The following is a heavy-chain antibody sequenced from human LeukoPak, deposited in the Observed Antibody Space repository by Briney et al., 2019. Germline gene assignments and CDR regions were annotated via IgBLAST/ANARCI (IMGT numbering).Heavy chain of an antibody. Sequence: SETLSLTCAVSGYSISSGYYCGWIRQPPGQGLEWIGSIYYSGTTYYNPSLKSRVTISVDTSKNQFSLKLDAVTAADTAVYYRARRHGNYYMDVWGKGTTVTVSS. CDR2: IYYSGTT. CDR3: ARRHGNYYMDV. J-gene: IGHJ6*03. V-gene: IGHV4-38-2*01. CDR1: GYSISSGYY.